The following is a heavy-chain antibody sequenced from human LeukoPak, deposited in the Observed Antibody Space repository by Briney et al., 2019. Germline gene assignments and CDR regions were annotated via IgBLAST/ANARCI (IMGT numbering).Heavy chain of an antibody. CDR1: GGSISSYY. CDR3: ARSPETHYYDSSGYFDY. CDR2: IYYSGST. Sequence: PSETLSLTCTVSGGSISSYYWSWIRQPPGKGLEWIGYIYYSGSTNYNPSLKSRVTISVDTSKNQFSLKLSSVTAADTAVYYCARSPETHYYDSSGYFDYWGQGTLVTVSS. J-gene: IGHJ4*02. V-gene: IGHV4-59*01. D-gene: IGHD3-22*01.